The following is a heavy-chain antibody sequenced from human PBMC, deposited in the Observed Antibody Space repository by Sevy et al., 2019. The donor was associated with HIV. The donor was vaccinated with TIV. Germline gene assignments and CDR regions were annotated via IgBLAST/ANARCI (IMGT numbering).Heavy chain of an antibody. Sequence: GESLKISCKGSGYRFTSYWIGWVRQMPGKGLEWMGIIYPDDSETRYSPFLQGQVTISADTSISTAYVQWSSLKASDTAMYFCARRGYDSSGYPQYYFDYWGQGTLVTISS. CDR1: GYRFTSYW. V-gene: IGHV5-51*01. CDR3: ARRGYDSSGYPQYYFDY. J-gene: IGHJ4*02. D-gene: IGHD3-22*01. CDR2: IYPDDSET.